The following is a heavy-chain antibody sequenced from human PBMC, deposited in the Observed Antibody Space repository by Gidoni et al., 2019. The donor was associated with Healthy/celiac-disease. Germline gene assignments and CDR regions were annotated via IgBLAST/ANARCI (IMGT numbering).Heavy chain of an antibody. CDR1: GGSISSGGYY. J-gene: IGHJ4*02. D-gene: IGHD2-2*01. V-gene: IGHV4-31*03. Sequence: QVQLQESGPGLVKPSQTLSLTCTVPGGSISSGGYYWGWIRQHPGKGLEWIGYIYYSRSTYYNPSLKSRVTRSVDTSKNQFYLKLSSVTAADTAVYYCARASWEVVPLFDYWGQGTLVTVSS. CDR3: ARASWEVVPLFDY. CDR2: IYYSRST.